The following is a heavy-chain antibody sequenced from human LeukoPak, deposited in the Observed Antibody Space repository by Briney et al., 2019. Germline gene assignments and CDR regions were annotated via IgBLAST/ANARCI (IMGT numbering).Heavy chain of an antibody. Sequence: SETLSLTCTVSGCSIRSYYWNWIRQAPGKGLEWVGFISYSGYTSYSPSFKSRVAISVDTAKSQFSLRLNSMTAADKAIYYCARGRNDNGGMFFDSWAQGNLVTVSS. CDR3: ARGRNDNGGMFFDS. CDR2: ISYSGYT. J-gene: IGHJ4*02. D-gene: IGHD4-23*01. V-gene: IGHV4-59*01. CDR1: GCSIRSYY.